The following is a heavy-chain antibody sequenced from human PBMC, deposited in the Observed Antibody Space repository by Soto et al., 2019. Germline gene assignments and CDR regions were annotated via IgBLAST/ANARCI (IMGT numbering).Heavy chain of an antibody. CDR2: ISGGGDFT. V-gene: IGHV3-23*04. Sequence: VQLVESGGGVGQPGTSLRLSCAASGFTFSDYGMSWVRQAPGKGLEWVSTISGGGDFTYYAQPVKGRVTISRDNSKNTLYLQLTSRRADDTAVYYCERDRSSIHNPWGQGTLVTVSS. CDR1: GFTFSDYG. D-gene: IGHD5-18*01. J-gene: IGHJ5*02. CDR3: ERDRSSIHNP.